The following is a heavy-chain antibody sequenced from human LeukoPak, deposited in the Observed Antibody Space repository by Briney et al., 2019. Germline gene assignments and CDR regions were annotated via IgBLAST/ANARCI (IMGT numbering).Heavy chain of an antibody. D-gene: IGHD3-22*01. V-gene: IGHV3-23*01. Sequence: QTGGSLRLSCAASGFTFSSYAMSWVRQAPGKGLEWVSAISGSGGSTYYADSVKGRFTISRDNSKNTLYLQMNSLRAEDTAVYYCAKSPYSSGYYNYWGQGTLVTVSS. CDR3: AKSPYSSGYYNY. CDR2: ISGSGGST. J-gene: IGHJ4*02. CDR1: GFTFSSYA.